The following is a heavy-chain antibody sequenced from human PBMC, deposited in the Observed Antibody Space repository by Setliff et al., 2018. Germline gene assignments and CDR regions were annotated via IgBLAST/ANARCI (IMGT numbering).Heavy chain of an antibody. CDR2: IKQDGSEK. CDR3: ARDRLRYFDWLLCTAIDY. CDR1: GFTFSSYW. D-gene: IGHD3-9*01. V-gene: IGHV3-7*01. J-gene: IGHJ4*02. Sequence: GESLTISCAASGFTFSSYWMSWVRQAPGKGLEWVANIKQDGSEKYYVDSVKGRFTISRDNAKNSLYLQMNSLRAEDTAVYYCARDRLRYFDWLLCTAIDYWGQGTLVTVSS.